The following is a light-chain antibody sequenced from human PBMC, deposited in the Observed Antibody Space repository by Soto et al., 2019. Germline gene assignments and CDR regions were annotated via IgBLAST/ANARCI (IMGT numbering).Light chain of an antibody. Sequence: EIVMTQSPATLSVSPGERATLSCRASQSVSSNLAWYQQKPGQAPRLLIYGASRATGIPARFSGSGSGTEFTLTISSLQSEDFAVYYCQQYNNWITFGPGTKVDIK. CDR2: GA. J-gene: IGKJ3*01. CDR3: QQYNNWIT. CDR1: QSVSSN. V-gene: IGKV3D-15*01.